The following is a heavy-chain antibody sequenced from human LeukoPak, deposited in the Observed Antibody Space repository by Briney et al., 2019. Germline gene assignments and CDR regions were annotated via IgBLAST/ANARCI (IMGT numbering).Heavy chain of an antibody. V-gene: IGHV1-2*02. Sequence: GASVKVSCKASGYTFFSGYTFAGYYMHWVRQAPGQGLEWMGWINPNSGGTNYAQKFQGRVTMTRDTSISTAYMELSRLRSDDTAVYYCARDGVRGYYYYMDVWGKGTTVTVSS. D-gene: IGHD3-10*01. CDR1: GYTFFSGYTFAGYY. J-gene: IGHJ6*03. CDR3: ARDGVRGYYYYMDV. CDR2: INPNSGGT.